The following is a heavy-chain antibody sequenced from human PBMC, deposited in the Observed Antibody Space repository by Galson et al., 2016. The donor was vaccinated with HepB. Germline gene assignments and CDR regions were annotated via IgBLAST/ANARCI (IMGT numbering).Heavy chain of an antibody. D-gene: IGHD3-10*01. CDR3: ARDYLRDYFDY. Sequence: SVKVSCKASGGTFRKYAISWVRQAPGQGLEWMGGIIPIFGTAKYAQKFQGRVTITADESTSTAYMDLSSLRAEDTAVYYCARDYLRDYFDYWGQGTLVTVSS. J-gene: IGHJ4*02. V-gene: IGHV1-69*13. CDR1: GGTFRKYA. CDR2: IIPIFGTA.